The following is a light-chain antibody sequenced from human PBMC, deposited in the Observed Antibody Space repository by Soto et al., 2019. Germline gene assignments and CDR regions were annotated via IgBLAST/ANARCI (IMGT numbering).Light chain of an antibody. J-gene: IGKJ3*01. V-gene: IGKV1-5*01. CDR1: QSISSW. CDR2: AAS. CDR3: QQRSNWPPT. Sequence: DIQMTQSPSTLAASLGDRVTITCRASQSISSWLAWYQQKPGKAPQLLIHAASNLQSGVPSRFSGSGSGTDFTLTISSLQPEDFAVYYCQQRSNWPPTFGPGTKVDI.